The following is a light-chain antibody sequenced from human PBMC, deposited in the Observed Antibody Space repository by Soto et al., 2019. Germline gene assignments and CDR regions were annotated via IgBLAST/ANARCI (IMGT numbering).Light chain of an antibody. CDR1: QDINSY. J-gene: IGKJ4*01. Sequence: DIQLTQSPSFLSASIGDGVTITCRASQDINSYLAWYQQKPGKAPKLLIYAATTLHSGVPSRFRGSGSGTQFTLTISSLQPDEFGTYFGQEASSFPVTFGGGTAVEIK. V-gene: IGKV1-9*01. CDR2: AAT. CDR3: QEASSFPVT.